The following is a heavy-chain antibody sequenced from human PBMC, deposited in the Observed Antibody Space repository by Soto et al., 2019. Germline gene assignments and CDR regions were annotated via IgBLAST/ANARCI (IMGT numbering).Heavy chain of an antibody. V-gene: IGHV3-9*01. D-gene: IGHD6-19*01. CDR3: AKDMREYSSGWTYFDY. CDR1: GFTFDDYA. CDR2: ITWNGGNI. Sequence: GGSLRLSCTASGFTFDDYAMHWVRQGPGKGLEWVSGITWNGGNIGYADSVKGRFTISRDNAKKSLHLQMNSLRAEDTAFYYCAKDMREYSSGWTYFDYWGQGTLVTVSS. J-gene: IGHJ4*02.